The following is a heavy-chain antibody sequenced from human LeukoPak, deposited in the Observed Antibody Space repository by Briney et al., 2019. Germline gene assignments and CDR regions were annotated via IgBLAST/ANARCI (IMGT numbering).Heavy chain of an antibody. CDR3: ARDRRGGSGWYTLNYYYYGMDV. J-gene: IGHJ6*02. CDR1: GGSFSGYY. Sequence: SETLSLTCAVYGGSFSGYYWSWIRQPPGKGLEWIGEINHSGSTNYNPSLKSRVTISVDTSKNQFSLKLSSVTAADTAVYYCARDRRGGSGWYTLNYYYYGMDVWGQGTTVTVSS. D-gene: IGHD6-19*01. CDR2: INHSGST. V-gene: IGHV4-34*01.